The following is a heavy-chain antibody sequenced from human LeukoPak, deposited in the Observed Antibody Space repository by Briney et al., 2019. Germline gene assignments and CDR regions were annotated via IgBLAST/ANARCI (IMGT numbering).Heavy chain of an antibody. CDR1: GFTFSSYA. D-gene: IGHD3-22*01. Sequence: PGGSLRLSCAASGFTFSSYAMSWVRQAPGKGLEWVSAISGSGGSTYYADSVKGRFTISRDNSKNTLYLQMNSLRAEDTAVYYCAKGRVSGGYYPCFDYWGQGTLVTVSS. CDR3: AKGRVSGGYYPCFDY. V-gene: IGHV3-23*01. CDR2: ISGSGGST. J-gene: IGHJ4*02.